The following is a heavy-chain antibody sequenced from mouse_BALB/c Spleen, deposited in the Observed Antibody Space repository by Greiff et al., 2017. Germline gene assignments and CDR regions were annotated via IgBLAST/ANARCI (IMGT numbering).Heavy chain of an antibody. Sequence: VQLQQSGAELMKPGASVKISCKATGYTFSSYWIEWVKQRPGHGLEWIGYIYPYNGGTGYNQKFKSKATLTVDNSSSTAYMELRSLTSEDSAVYYCARGNSDYWGQGTTLTVSS. J-gene: IGHJ2*01. CDR3: ARGNSDY. V-gene: IGHV1S29*02. CDR1: GYTFSSYW. CDR2: IYPYNGGT.